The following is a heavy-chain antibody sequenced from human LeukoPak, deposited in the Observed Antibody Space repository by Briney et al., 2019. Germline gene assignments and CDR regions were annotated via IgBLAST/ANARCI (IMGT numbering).Heavy chain of an antibody. CDR3: GQDPNGNDIGAFDF. CDR2: INPEGSEK. J-gene: IGHJ3*01. V-gene: IGHV3-7*03. D-gene: IGHD1-1*01. CDR1: GFTFSGYL. Sequence: GGSLRLSCVASGFTFSGYLMSWLRQAPGKGLEGVAHINPEGSEKSYVDSLKGRFTIPRDNAKNSLYLKMDTLRAEDTATYFCGQDPNGNDIGAFDFWGRGTMVTVSS.